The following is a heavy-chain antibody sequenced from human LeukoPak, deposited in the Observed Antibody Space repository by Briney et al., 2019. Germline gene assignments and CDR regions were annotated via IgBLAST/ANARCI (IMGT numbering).Heavy chain of an antibody. CDR2: IYTSGST. Sequence: SETLSLTCTVSGGSISSGSYDWYWIRQPAGKGLEWIGRIYTSGSTNYNPSLKSRVTISVDTSKNQFSLKLSSVTAADTAVYYCARGSISGYSPIDYWGQGTLVIVSS. J-gene: IGHJ4*02. CDR3: ARGSISGYSPIDY. CDR1: GGSISSGSYD. D-gene: IGHD5-12*01. V-gene: IGHV4-61*02.